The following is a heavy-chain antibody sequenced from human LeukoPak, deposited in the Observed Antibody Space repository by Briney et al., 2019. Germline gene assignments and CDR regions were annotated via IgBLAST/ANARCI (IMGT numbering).Heavy chain of an antibody. J-gene: IGHJ4*02. CDR1: GFTFSSYT. CDR2: ITSSSSTI. CDR3: AKAQLPGYSSGWYYFDY. D-gene: IGHD6-19*01. Sequence: PGGSLRLSCAASGFTFSSYTMNRVRQAPGKGLEWVSSITSSSSTIYYADSVKGRFTISRDNSKNTLYLQMNSLRAEDTAVYYCAKAQLPGYSSGWYYFDYWGQGTLVTVSS. V-gene: IGHV3-21*04.